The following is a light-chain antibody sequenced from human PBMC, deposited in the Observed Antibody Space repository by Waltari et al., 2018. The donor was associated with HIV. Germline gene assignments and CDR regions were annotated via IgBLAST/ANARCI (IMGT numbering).Light chain of an antibody. V-gene: IGLV3-19*01. J-gene: IGLJ2*01. Sequence: SSALTPDPAVSVALGETARITCQGDSLRSYSASWYQQKPRQAPVLVIYGKNNRPSGIPDRFSGSSSGNTASLTITGAQAEDEADYYCNSRDSSGNHVVFGGGTKLTVL. CDR2: GKN. CDR1: SLRSYS. CDR3: NSRDSSGNHVV.